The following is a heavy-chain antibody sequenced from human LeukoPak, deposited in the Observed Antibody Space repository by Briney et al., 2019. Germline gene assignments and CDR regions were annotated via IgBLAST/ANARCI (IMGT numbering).Heavy chain of an antibody. CDR2: INYSGSNI. J-gene: IGHJ3*02. CDR3: AKYLLWFGEPTPPAFDI. CDR1: GFTFSTYS. V-gene: IGHV3-48*04. D-gene: IGHD3-10*01. Sequence: PGGSLRLSCAASGFTFSTYSMNWVRQAPGKGLEWISDINYSGSNIYYADSVKGRFTVSRDNAKNSLYLQMNSLRAEDTAVYYCAKYLLWFGEPTPPAFDIWGQGTMVTVSS.